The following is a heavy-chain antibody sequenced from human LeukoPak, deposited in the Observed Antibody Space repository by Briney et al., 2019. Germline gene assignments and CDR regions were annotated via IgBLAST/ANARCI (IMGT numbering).Heavy chain of an antibody. CDR2: IYSSGRT. Sequence: SETLSLTCTISGTSITSGSYFWSWIRQPAGNELEWLGLIYSSGRTNYNPSLKSRVTFSVDTSKNQFSLKLRSVTAADTAVYYCARAREFYSGSNAYEVWGQGTRVTVSS. D-gene: IGHD2-2*01. J-gene: IGHJ3*01. V-gene: IGHV4-61*02. CDR1: GTSITSGSYF. CDR3: ARAREFYSGSNAYEV.